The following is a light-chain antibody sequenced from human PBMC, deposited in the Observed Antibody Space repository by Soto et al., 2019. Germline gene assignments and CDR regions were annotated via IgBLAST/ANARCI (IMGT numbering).Light chain of an antibody. CDR2: DVS. V-gene: IGLV2-14*01. CDR1: RSDVGGYNY. CDR3: SSYTSSSTLVG. Sequence: QSALTQPASVSGSPGQSITISCTGTRSDVGGYNYVSWYQQHPGKAPKLMIYDVSNRPSGVSNRFSGSKSGNTASLTISGLQAEDEADYYCSSYTSSSTLVGFGGGTKVTVL. J-gene: IGLJ2*01.